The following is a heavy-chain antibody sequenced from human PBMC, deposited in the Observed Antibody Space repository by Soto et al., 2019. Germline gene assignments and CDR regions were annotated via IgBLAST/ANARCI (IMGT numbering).Heavy chain of an antibody. Sequence: ASVKVSCKASGYTFTGYYMHWVRQAPGQGLEWMGWINPNSGGTNYAQKFQGRVTMTRDTSISTAYMELSRLRSDDTAVYYCARAKKAAIAPWGAFDIWGQGTMVTVSS. CDR2: INPNSGGT. CDR1: GYTFTGYY. D-gene: IGHD2-2*01. V-gene: IGHV1-2*02. J-gene: IGHJ3*02. CDR3: ARAKKAAIAPWGAFDI.